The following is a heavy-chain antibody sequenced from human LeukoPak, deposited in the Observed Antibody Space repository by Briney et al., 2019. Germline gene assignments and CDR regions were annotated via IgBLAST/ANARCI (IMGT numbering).Heavy chain of an antibody. CDR2: IYTSGST. J-gene: IGHJ6*03. V-gene: IGHV4-4*07. CDR1: GGSISSYY. Sequence: PSETLSLTCTVSGGSISSYYWSWIRQPAGKGLEWIGRIYTSGSTNYNPSLKSRVTMSVDTSKNQFSLKLSSVTAADTAVYYCARVGRDPGIAAAGPYYYYYYMDVWGKGTTVTVSS. D-gene: IGHD6-13*01. CDR3: ARVGRDPGIAAAGPYYYYYYMDV.